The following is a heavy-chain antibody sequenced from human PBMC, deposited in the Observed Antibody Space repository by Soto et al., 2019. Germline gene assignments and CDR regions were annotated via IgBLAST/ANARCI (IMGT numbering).Heavy chain of an antibody. D-gene: IGHD3-3*01. V-gene: IGHV1-46*03. J-gene: IGHJ3*02. CDR2: INPSGGST. CDR3: ARDCRFFGVGDDAFDI. Sequence: GASVKVSCKASGYTFTSYYMHWVRQAPGQGLEWMGIINPSGGSTSYAQKFQGRVTMTRDTSTSTVYMELSSLRSEDTAVYYCARDCRFFGVGDDAFDIWGQGTMVTVSS. CDR1: GYTFTSYY.